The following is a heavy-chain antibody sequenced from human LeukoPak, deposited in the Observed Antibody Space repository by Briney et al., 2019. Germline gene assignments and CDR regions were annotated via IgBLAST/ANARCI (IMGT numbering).Heavy chain of an antibody. Sequence: PSETLSLTCAVYGGSFSGSYWSWIRQSPGKGLEWIGEIVHSGSTTYNPSLKSRVTISIDTSKNQFSLKSSSVTAADTAVYYCARGGDDWNDAYQNAFDIWDQGTMGTVSS. CDR1: GGSFSGSY. D-gene: IGHD1-1*01. CDR2: IVHSGST. CDR3: ARGGDDWNDAYQNAFDI. V-gene: IGHV4-34*01. J-gene: IGHJ3*02.